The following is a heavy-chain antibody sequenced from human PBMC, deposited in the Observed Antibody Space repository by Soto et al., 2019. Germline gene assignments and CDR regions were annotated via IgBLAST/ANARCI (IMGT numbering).Heavy chain of an antibody. V-gene: IGHV3-30*18. CDR2: ISFDGNYK. Sequence: QVQLVESGGGVVQPGRSLRLSCVGSGFTFSSYGMHWVRQAPGKGLEWLAVISFDGNYKYHADSVKGRFTISRDNSKNTLFLEMSSLRPEDTAVYYGVKDNSHSGRYETWYFDLWGRGTLVTVSS. CDR3: VKDNSHSGRYETWYFDL. D-gene: IGHD1-26*01. J-gene: IGHJ2*01. CDR1: GFTFSSYG.